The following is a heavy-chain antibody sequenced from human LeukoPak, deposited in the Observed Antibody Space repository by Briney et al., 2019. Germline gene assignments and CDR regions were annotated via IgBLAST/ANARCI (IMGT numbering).Heavy chain of an antibody. CDR1: GGSISSSNW. J-gene: IGHJ4*02. D-gene: IGHD1-26*01. CDR3: ARDRGGDSGSHFDY. CDR2: IYHSGST. V-gene: IGHV4-4*02. Sequence: PSESLSLTCAVSGGSISSSNWWSWVRQPPGKGLEWIGEIYHSGSTNYNPSLKSRVTISVDKSKNQFSLKLSSVTAADTAVYYCARDRGGDSGSHFDYWGQGTLVTVSS.